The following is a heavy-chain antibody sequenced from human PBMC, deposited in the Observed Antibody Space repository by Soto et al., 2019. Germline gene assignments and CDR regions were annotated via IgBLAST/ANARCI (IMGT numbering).Heavy chain of an antibody. CDR3: ARVVAYYYGSGSYP. CDR2: MNPNSGNT. J-gene: IGHJ5*02. CDR1: GYTFTTYD. Sequence: ASVKVSCKASGYTFTTYDINWVRQATGQGLEWMGWMNPNSGNTGYAQKFQGRVTMTRNTSISTAYMELSSLRSEDTAVYYCARVVAYYYGSGSYPWGQGTLVTVSS. V-gene: IGHV1-8*01. D-gene: IGHD3-10*01.